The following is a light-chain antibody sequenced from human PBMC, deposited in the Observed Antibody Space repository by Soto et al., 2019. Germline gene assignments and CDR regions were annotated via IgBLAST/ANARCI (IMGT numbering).Light chain of an antibody. J-gene: IGLJ2*01. V-gene: IGLV2-14*03. CDR3: SSYTNSSTVV. CDR2: DVN. CDR1: SSDVGGYNY. Sequence: QSALTQPASVSGSPGQSITISCTGTSSDVGGYNYVSWYQHHPGKAPKLMIFDVNYRPSGVSNRFSGSKSGNTASLTISGLQAEDEADYYCSSYTNSSTVVFGGRTKLTVL.